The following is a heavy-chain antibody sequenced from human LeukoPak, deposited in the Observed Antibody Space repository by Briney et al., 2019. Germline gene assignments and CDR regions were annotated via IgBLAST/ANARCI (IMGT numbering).Heavy chain of an antibody. CDR2: IYHSGST. CDR3: ARVRGYSGSYYGFDY. D-gene: IGHD1-26*01. V-gene: IGHV4-4*02. J-gene: IGHJ4*02. Sequence: XXIYHSGSTNYNPSLKSRVTISVDKSKNQFSLKLSSVTAADTAVYYCARVRGYSGSYYGFDYWGQGTLVTVSS.